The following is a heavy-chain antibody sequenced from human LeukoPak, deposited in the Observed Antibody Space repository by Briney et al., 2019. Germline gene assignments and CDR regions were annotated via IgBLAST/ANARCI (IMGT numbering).Heavy chain of an antibody. CDR3: ARARPDTAMAVDY. CDR2: IYYSGST. Sequence: PSETLSLTRTVSGGSISSYYWSWIRQPPGKGLEWIGYIYYSGSTNYNPSLKSRVTISVDTSKNQFSLKLSSVTAADTAVYYCARARPDTAMAVDYWGQGTLVTVSS. V-gene: IGHV4-59*01. CDR1: GGSISSYY. J-gene: IGHJ4*02. D-gene: IGHD5-18*01.